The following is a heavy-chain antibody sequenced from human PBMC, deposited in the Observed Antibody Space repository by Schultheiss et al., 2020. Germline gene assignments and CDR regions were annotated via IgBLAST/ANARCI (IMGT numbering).Heavy chain of an antibody. V-gene: IGHV3-11*03. Sequence: GESLKISCAASGFTFSDYYMSWIRQAPGKGLEWVSCISTSSHYTNYADSVKGRFTISRDNAKNSLYLQMNSLRAEDTAVYYCTSIQLWTHDYWGQGTLVTVS. J-gene: IGHJ4*02. CDR1: GFTFSDYY. CDR3: TSIQLWTHDY. D-gene: IGHD5-18*01. CDR2: ISTSSHYT.